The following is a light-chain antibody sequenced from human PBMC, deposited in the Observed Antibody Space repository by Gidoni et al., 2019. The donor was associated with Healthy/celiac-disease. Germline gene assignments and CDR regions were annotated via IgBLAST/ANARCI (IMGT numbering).Light chain of an antibody. CDR3: SSYTSSSTLGV. Sequence: QSALPQPASVSGSPGQSITISCTGPSSDVGGYNYVSWYQQHPGKAPKLMIYDVSNRPSGVSNRFSGSKSGNTASLTISGLQAGDEADYYCSSYTSSSTLGVFGTGTKVTVL. CDR2: DVS. J-gene: IGLJ1*01. V-gene: IGLV2-14*01. CDR1: SSDVGGYNY.